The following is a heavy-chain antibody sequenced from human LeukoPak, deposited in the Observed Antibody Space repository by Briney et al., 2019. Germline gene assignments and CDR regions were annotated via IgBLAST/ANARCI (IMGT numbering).Heavy chain of an antibody. D-gene: IGHD6-13*01. V-gene: IGHV3-48*04. Sequence: GGSLRLSCADSELTFSSYSMTWVRQAPGKGLEWISYISGSSSTIYYADSVKGRFTISRDNAKNSLYLQMNSLRAEDTAVFYCARDSYSSSHFDYWGQGILVTVSS. CDR2: ISGSSSTI. CDR1: ELTFSSYS. J-gene: IGHJ4*02. CDR3: ARDSYSSSHFDY.